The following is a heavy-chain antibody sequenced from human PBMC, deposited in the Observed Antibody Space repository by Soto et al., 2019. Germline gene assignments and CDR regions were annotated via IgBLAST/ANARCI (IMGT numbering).Heavy chain of an antibody. CDR2: IYSGGST. V-gene: IGHV3-66*01. D-gene: IGHD2-2*01. CDR1: GFTVSSNY. CDR3: ARRDIVLVPAAAKSEYYYYHGMDV. J-gene: IGHJ6*02. Sequence: GSLRLSCAASGFTVSSNYMSWVRQAPGKGLEWVSVIYSGGSTYYADSVKGRFTISRDNSKNTLYLQMNSLRAEDTAVYYCARRDIVLVPAAAKSEYYYYHGMDVWGQGTTVTVSS.